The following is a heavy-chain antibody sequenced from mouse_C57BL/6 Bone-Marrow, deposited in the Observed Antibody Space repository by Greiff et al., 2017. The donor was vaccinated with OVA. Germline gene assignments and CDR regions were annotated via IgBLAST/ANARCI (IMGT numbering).Heavy chain of an antibody. CDR2: IYPGDGDT. D-gene: IGHD1-1*01. CDR1: GYAFSSYW. J-gene: IGHJ4*01. Sequence: VQLQESGAELVKPGASVKISCKASGYAFSSYWMNWVKQRPGKGLEWIGQIYPGDGDTNYNGKFKGKATLTADKSSSTAYMQLSSLTSEDSAVYFCAKRVPYYYGSSYRAMDYWGQGTSVTVSS. CDR3: AKRVPYYYGSSYRAMDY. V-gene: IGHV1-80*01.